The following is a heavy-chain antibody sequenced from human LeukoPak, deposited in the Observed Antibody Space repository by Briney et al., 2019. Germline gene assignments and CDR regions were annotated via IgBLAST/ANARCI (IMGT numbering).Heavy chain of an antibody. CDR3: AKDSAYYESWRGYYY. CDR2: INPSGGST. CDR1: GYTLTNYY. D-gene: IGHD3-3*01. V-gene: IGHV1-46*01. Sequence: ASVKVSCKASGYTLTNYYMHWVRQAPGQGLEWMGIINPSGGSTSYAQKFQGRVTMTRDTSTSTVYMELSSLRSEDTAVYYCAKDSAYYESWRGYYYWGQGTPVTVSS. J-gene: IGHJ4*02.